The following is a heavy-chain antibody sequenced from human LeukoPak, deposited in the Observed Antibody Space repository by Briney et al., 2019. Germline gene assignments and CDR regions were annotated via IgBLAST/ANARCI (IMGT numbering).Heavy chain of an antibody. D-gene: IGHD3-10*01. CDR3: ARQSSKGSGSYSFNWFDP. CDR2: IYPGDSDT. J-gene: IGHJ5*02. V-gene: IGHV5-51*01. Sequence: GESLKISCKGSGYSFTSYWIGWVRQMPGKGLEWMGIIYPGDSDTRYSPSFQGQATISADKSISTAYLQWSSLKASDTAMYYCARQSSKGSGSYSFNWFDPWGQGTLVTVSS. CDR1: GYSFTSYW.